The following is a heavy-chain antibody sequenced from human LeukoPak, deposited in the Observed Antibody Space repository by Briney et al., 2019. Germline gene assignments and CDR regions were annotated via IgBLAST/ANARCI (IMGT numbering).Heavy chain of an antibody. J-gene: IGHJ6*03. CDR3: ARVASSGWYTPNYYYYYMDV. CDR1: GFTFSSYA. Sequence: GGSLRLSCAASGFTFSSYAMSWVRQAPGKGLEWVSDINGSGGSTYYADSVKGRFTISRDNLKNTLYLQMNSLRAEDTDVYYCARVASSGWYTPNYYYYYMDVWGKGTTVTVSS. D-gene: IGHD6-19*01. CDR2: INGSGGST. V-gene: IGHV3-23*01.